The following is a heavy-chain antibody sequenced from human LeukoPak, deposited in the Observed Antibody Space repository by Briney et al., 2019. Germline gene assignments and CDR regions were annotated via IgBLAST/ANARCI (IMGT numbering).Heavy chain of an antibody. D-gene: IGHD3-16*01. V-gene: IGHV1-2*02. J-gene: IGHJ3*02. CDR2: INPNSGGT. Sequence: ASVRVSFTASGYTFTVYYMHWVRQAPGQGLEWMGWINPNSGGTNYAQKFQGRVTMTRDTSISTAYMELSRLRYDDTAVYYCARDLGGGGAFDIWGQGTMVTVSS. CDR1: GYTFTVYY. CDR3: ARDLGGGGAFDI.